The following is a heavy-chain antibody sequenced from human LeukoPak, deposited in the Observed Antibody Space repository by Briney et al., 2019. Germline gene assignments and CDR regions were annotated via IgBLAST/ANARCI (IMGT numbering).Heavy chain of an antibody. D-gene: IGHD3-22*01. CDR3: ARAKYYYDSSGYYYLGPFDY. V-gene: IGHV3-20*03. J-gene: IGHJ4*02. CDR2: INWNGGST. Sequence: WIRQRPGTGLEWVSGINWNGGSTGYADSVKGRFTISRDNAKNSLYLQMNSLRAEDTALYYCARAKYYYDSSGYYYLGPFDYWGQGTLVTVSS.